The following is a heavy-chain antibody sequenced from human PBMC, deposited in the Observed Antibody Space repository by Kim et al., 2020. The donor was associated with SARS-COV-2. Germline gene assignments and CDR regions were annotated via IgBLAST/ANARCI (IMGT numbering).Heavy chain of an antibody. CDR3: ARGALAGTRVVAFDI. V-gene: IGHV3-30-3*01. Sequence: GGSLRLSCAASGFTFSTYAMHWVRQTPGKGLEWVASTSSDGSKKYYADSVKGRFTISRDNSKNTLYLQMNSLRTEDTAVYYCARGALAGTRVVAFDIWG. D-gene: IGHD6-19*01. CDR2: TSSDGSKK. CDR1: GFTFSTYA. J-gene: IGHJ3*02.